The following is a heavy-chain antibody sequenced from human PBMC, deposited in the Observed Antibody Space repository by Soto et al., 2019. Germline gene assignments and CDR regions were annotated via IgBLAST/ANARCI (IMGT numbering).Heavy chain of an antibody. J-gene: IGHJ4*02. CDR3: ARVATAMTYDF. Sequence: GGSLRLSCAASGFSLSTNTMHWVRQVPGKGLEWVVSIXNXGXXXYXXXFVKGRFTISRDTANNILYLEMNSLRAEDTSLYYCARVATAMTYDFWGQGTQVTVSS. CDR1: GFSLSTNT. D-gene: IGHD2-21*02. CDR2: IXNXGXXX. V-gene: IGHV3-30*01.